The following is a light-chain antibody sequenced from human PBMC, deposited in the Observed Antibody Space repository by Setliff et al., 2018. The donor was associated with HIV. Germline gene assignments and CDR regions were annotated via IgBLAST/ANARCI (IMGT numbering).Light chain of an antibody. CDR2: EVA. V-gene: IGLV2-8*01. CDR3: SSYAGSNNKVI. Sequence: QSVLTQPPSASGSPGQSVTISCTGTSSDVGTYNYVSWYQQHPGKAPKLMIYEVAKRPSGVPDRFSGSKSGNTAPLTVSGLQAEDEADYYCSSYAGSNNKVIFGGGT. J-gene: IGLJ2*01. CDR1: SSDVGTYNY.